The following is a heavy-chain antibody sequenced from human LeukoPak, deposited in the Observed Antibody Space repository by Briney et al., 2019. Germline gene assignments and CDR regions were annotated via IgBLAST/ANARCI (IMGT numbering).Heavy chain of an antibody. Sequence: PGVSLRLSCAASGFTLSSYKMTWVRQAPGKGLEWVASISPSSSYIYYGDSLKGRVTVSRDNAKNSLFLQMSSLRAEDTAIYYCARDLTGGEYFDSWGQGTLVSVSS. CDR3: ARDLTGGEYFDS. CDR2: ISPSSSYI. J-gene: IGHJ4*02. V-gene: IGHV3-21*01. D-gene: IGHD3-16*01. CDR1: GFTLSSYK.